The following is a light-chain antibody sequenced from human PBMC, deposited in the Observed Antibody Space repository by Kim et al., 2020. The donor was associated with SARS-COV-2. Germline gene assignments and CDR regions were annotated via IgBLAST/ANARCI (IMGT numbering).Light chain of an antibody. CDR1: QGVNTN. V-gene: IGKV3-15*01. CDR2: DAS. J-gene: IGKJ1*01. CDR3: QQYNNFRT. Sequence: PGERATLCCRASQGVNTNVVWYQQRPGQAPRLLIYDASTRATGVPTRFSGSGSGTEFTLTISSLQSEDLAVDYCQQYNNFRTFGQGTKVDIK.